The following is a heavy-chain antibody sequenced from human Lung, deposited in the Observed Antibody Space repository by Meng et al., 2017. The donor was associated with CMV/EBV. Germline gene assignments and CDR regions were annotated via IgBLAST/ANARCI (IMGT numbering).Heavy chain of an antibody. Sequence: AVKVSCXASGGSFSSYSISWLRQDPGQGLEWMGGIIPIFGTADYAQKSQGRVTITTDESTSTAYIELSSLRSEDTAVDYSARKAGAVPAAIPDYYYYGMDVWGQGTTVTVSS. CDR1: GGSFSSYS. CDR2: IIPIFGTA. D-gene: IGHD2-2*02. V-gene: IGHV1-69*05. CDR3: ARKAGAVPAAIPDYYYYGMDV. J-gene: IGHJ6*02.